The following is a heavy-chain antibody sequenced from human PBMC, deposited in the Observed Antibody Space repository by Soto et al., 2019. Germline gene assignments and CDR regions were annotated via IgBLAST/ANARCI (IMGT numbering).Heavy chain of an antibody. D-gene: IGHD4-4*01. CDR1: GFTFSSYS. Sequence: PGGSLRLSCAASGFTFSSYSMNWVRQAPGKGLEWVSSISSSSSYIYYADSVKGRFTISRDNAKNSLYLQMNSLRAEDTAVYYCARDLGDYSNYEGYYYYMDVWGKGTTVTVS. CDR3: ARDLGDYSNYEGYYYYMDV. V-gene: IGHV3-21*01. CDR2: ISSSSSYI. J-gene: IGHJ6*03.